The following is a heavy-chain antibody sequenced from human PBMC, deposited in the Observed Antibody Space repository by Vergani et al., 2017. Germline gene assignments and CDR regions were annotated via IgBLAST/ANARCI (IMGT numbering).Heavy chain of an antibody. J-gene: IGHJ4*02. V-gene: IGHV3-7*01. CDR3: ARDPGGSGYDRGDYFDY. CDR2: IKQDGSEK. CDR1: GFTFSSYW. D-gene: IGHD5-12*01. Sequence: VQLEESGGGVVQPGRSLRLSCAGSGFTFSSYWMSWVRQAPGKGLEWVANIKQDGSEKYYVDSVKGRFTISRDNAKNSLYLQMNSLRAEDTAVYYCARDPGGSGYDRGDYFDYWGQGTLVTVSS.